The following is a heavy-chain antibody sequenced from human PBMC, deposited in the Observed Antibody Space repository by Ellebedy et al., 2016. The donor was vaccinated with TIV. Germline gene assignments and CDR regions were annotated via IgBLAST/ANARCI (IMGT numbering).Heavy chain of an antibody. J-gene: IGHJ3*02. Sequence: GESLKISXVASGFTFSTYPMHWVRQAPGKGLEWVTLIAYDGSDKFYVDSVRGRFTISRDNFKNTLYLQMNSLRVEDTAVFYCARGGGTSYGGPFDSWGQGTTVTVIS. V-gene: IGHV3-30*04. CDR3: ARGGGTSYGGPFDS. CDR2: IAYDGSDK. D-gene: IGHD1-1*01. CDR1: GFTFSTYP.